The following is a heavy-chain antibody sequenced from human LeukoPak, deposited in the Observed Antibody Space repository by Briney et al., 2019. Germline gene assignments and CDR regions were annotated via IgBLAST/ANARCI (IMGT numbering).Heavy chain of an antibody. V-gene: IGHV3-30*18. CDR3: AKDRDSSGYYPYDY. CDR1: GFTFGSYG. Sequence: GGSLRLSCAASGFTFGSYGMHWVRQAPGKGLEWVAVISYDGSNKYYADSVKGRFTISRDNSKNTLYLQMNSLRAEDTAVYYCAKDRDSSGYYPYDYWGQGTLVTVSS. D-gene: IGHD3-22*01. J-gene: IGHJ4*02. CDR2: ISYDGSNK.